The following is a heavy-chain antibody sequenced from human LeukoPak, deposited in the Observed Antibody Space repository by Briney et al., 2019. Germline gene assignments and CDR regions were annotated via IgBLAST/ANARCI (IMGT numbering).Heavy chain of an antibody. V-gene: IGHV4-59*08. CDR1: GGSISGSY. J-gene: IGHJ4*02. D-gene: IGHD1-20*01. CDR2: VYYSENT. CDR3: TRRVAITGTPKAYFDY. Sequence: PSETLSLTCSVSGGSISGSYWSWIRQPPGKELEWIGYVYYSENTKYNPSLESRVTISLDTSRIQFSLRLNSVTTADTAVYFCTRRVAITGTPKAYFDYWGQGILVTVSS.